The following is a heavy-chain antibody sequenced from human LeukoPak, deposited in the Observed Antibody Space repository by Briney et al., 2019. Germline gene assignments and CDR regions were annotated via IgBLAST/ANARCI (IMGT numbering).Heavy chain of an antibody. CDR1: GGSISSYY. J-gene: IGHJ4*02. CDR3: ARASITYYYDSSALE. Sequence: PSETLSLTCTVSGGSISSYYWSWIRQPAGKGLEWIGRIYTSGSTNYNPSLKSRVTISVDTSKSQFSLKLSSVTAADTAVYYCARASITYYYDSSALEWGQGTLVTVSS. V-gene: IGHV4-4*07. CDR2: IYTSGST. D-gene: IGHD3-22*01.